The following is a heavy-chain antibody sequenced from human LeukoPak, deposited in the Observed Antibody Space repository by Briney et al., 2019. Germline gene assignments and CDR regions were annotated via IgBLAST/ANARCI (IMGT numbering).Heavy chain of an antibody. Sequence: PSETLSLTCTVSGGSISSTSYNWGWLRQPPGKGLEWIGSIYFSGSTFYNPSLRGRVTISINTSKNQSSLNLSSVTAADTAVYYCASQPYYDSSGYYFHWGQGTLVTVSS. CDR3: ASQPYYDSSGYYFH. CDR1: GGSISSTSYN. J-gene: IGHJ4*02. V-gene: IGHV4-39*01. CDR2: IYFSGST. D-gene: IGHD3-22*01.